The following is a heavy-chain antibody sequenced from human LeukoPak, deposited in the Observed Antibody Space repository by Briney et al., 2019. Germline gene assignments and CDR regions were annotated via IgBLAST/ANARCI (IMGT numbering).Heavy chain of an antibody. D-gene: IGHD5-12*01. CDR3: AREVVDSWLRFSRRSFDI. J-gene: IGHJ3*02. Sequence: GASVKVSCKASGYTFTGYYMHWVRQAPGQGLEWMGWINPNSGGTNYAQKFQGRVTMTRDTSISTAYMELSRLRSDDTAVYYCAREVVDSWLRFSRRSFDIWGQGTMVTVSS. V-gene: IGHV1-2*02. CDR1: GYTFTGYY. CDR2: INPNSGGT.